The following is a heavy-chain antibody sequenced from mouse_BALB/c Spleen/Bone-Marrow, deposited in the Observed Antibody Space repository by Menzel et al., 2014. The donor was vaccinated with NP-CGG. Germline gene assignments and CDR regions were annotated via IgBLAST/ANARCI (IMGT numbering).Heavy chain of an antibody. CDR1: GFTFSDAW. D-gene: IGHD1-1*01. CDR3: TGDAGRLWFFDV. Sequence: EVQRVESGGGLVQPGGSMKLSCAASGFTFSDAWMDWVRQSPEKGLEWVAEIRTKADNHATYYTESVKGRFTISRDDSKSGVYLQMSNLRAEDTGIYYCTGDAGRLWFFDVWGAGTAVTVSS. J-gene: IGHJ1*01. CDR2: IRTKADNHAT. V-gene: IGHV6-6*01.